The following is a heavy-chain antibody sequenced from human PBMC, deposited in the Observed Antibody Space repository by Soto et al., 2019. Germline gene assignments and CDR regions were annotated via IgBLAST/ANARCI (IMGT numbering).Heavy chain of an antibody. J-gene: IGHJ2*01. V-gene: IGHV4-59*01. CDR1: GGSIGSYF. D-gene: IGHD3-22*01. CDR3: ARAPSGYSWDRYFDL. CDR2: IHHSGST. Sequence: PSETLSLTCTVSGGSIGSYFWGWVRQPPGKGLEWIGHIHHSGSTYFKSSLQSRVTLSMDTSKNHVSLKLSSVTAADTAVYYCARAPSGYSWDRYFDLWGRGTLVT.